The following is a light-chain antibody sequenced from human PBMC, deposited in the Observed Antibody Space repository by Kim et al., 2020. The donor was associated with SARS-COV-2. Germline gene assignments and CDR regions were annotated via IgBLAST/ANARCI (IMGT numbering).Light chain of an antibody. J-gene: IGLJ1*01. CDR3: NSRDSSGNHYV. CDR1: SLRSYN. Sequence: ALGQTARITCQGDSLRSYNASWYQQKPGQAPVLVIYGKNNRPSGIPDRFSGSSSGHTASLTITGAQAEDEADYYCNSRDSSGNHYVFGTGTKVTVL. CDR2: GKN. V-gene: IGLV3-19*01.